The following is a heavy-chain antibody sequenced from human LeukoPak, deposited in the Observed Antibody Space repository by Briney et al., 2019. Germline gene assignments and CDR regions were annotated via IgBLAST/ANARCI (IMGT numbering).Heavy chain of an antibody. J-gene: IGHJ4*02. D-gene: IGHD1-1*01. CDR1: GFTFSNHW. CDR2: IKEDGSEK. Sequence: PGGSLRLSCAASGFTFSNHWMNWVRQAPGKGLEWVANIKEDGSEKIYVDSVKGRFTISRDNSKNSLYLQINNLRAEDTAVYYCTRNRGTDYWGQGTLVTVSS. V-gene: IGHV3-7*01. CDR3: TRNRGTDY.